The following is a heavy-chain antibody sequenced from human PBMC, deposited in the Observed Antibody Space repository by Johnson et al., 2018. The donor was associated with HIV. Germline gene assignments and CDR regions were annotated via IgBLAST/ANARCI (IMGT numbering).Heavy chain of an antibody. V-gene: IGHV3-74*01. D-gene: IGHD6-13*01. CDR2: VNSDGYST. J-gene: IGHJ3*02. Sequence: GKGLAWVARVNSDGYSTSYAGSVKGRFTISRDNAKNSLYLQMNSLRAEDTAVYYCASSSSSWTSDPDDAFDIWGQGTMVTVSS. CDR3: ASSSSSWTSDPDDAFDI.